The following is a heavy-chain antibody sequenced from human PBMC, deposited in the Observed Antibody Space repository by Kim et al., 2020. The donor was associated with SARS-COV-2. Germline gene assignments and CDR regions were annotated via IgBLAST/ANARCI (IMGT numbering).Heavy chain of an antibody. CDR2: IYPGDSDT. D-gene: IGHD3-16*02. V-gene: IGHV5-51*01. CDR3: ARSXTYVWGSYRPSYYFDX. Sequence: GASLKISCKGSGYSFTSYWIGWVRQMPGKGLEWMGIIYPGDSDTRYSPSFQGQVTISADKSISTAYLQWSSXKASDTAMYYCARSXTYVWGSYRPSYYFDXWGQGXXVTVSS. CDR1: GYSFTSYW. J-gene: IGHJ4*02.